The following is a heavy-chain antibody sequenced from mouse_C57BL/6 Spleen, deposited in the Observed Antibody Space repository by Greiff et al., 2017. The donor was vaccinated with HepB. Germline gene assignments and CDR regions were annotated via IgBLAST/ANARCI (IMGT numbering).Heavy chain of an antibody. D-gene: IGHD2-2*01. CDR2: IYPGSGST. V-gene: IGHV1-55*01. CDR3: ARRGEYYGSYYSAMDY. J-gene: IGHJ4*01. Sequence: VQLQQSGAELVKPGASVKMSCKASGYTFTSYWITWVKQRPGQGLEWIGDIYPGSGSTNYNEKFKSKATLTVDTSSSTAYMQLSSLTSEDSAVYYCARRGEYYGSYYSAMDYWGQGTSVTVSS. CDR1: GYTFTSYW.